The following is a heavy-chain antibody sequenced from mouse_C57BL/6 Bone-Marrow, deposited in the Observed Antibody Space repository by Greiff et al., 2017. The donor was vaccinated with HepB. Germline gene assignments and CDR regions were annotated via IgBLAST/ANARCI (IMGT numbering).Heavy chain of an antibody. V-gene: IGHV2-5*01. D-gene: IGHD1-1*01. Sequence: VQLQQSGPGLVQPSQSLSITCTVSGFSLTSYGVHWVRQSPGKGLEWLGVIWRGGSTDYNAAFMSRLSITKDNSKSQVFFKMNSLQADDTAIYYCAKRFTTVVENYYAMDYWGQGTSVTVSS. CDR2: IWRGGST. CDR3: AKRFTTVVENYYAMDY. CDR1: GFSLTSYG. J-gene: IGHJ4*01.